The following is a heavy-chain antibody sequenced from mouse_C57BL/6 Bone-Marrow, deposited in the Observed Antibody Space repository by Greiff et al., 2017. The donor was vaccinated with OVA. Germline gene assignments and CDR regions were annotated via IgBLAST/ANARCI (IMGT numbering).Heavy chain of an antibody. J-gene: IGHJ2*01. Sequence: QVQLQQSGAEVVRPGASVKLSCKASGYTFTDHYINWVKQRPGQGLEWIARIYPGSGNTYYNAKFKGKATLTAEKSSNTAYMQRSSLTSEDSAVYVCARDDGYFVEYWGQGTTLTVSS. D-gene: IGHD2-3*01. CDR3: ARDDGYFVEY. V-gene: IGHV1-76*01. CDR2: IYPGSGNT. CDR1: GYTFTDHY.